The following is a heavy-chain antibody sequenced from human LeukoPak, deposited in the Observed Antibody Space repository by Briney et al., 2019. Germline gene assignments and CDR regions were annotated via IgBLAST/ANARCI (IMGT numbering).Heavy chain of an antibody. D-gene: IGHD1-26*01. Sequence: ASVKVSCKASGGTFSSYAISWVRQAPGQGLKWMGGIIPIFGTANYAQKFQGRVTITADESTSTAYMELSSLRSEDTAVYYCARASRSFVWATFDYRGQGTLVTVSS. CDR1: GGTFSSYA. CDR3: ARASRSFVWATFDY. J-gene: IGHJ4*02. V-gene: IGHV1-69*13. CDR2: IIPIFGTA.